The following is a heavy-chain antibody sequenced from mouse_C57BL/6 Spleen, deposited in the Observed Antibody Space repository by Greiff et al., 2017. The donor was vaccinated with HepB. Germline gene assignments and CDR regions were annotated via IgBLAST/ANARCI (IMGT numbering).Heavy chain of an antibody. CDR3: ARDYNAMDY. D-gene: IGHD2-12*01. J-gene: IGHJ4*01. CDR2: ISSGGSYT. V-gene: IGHV5-6*01. Sequence: EVQGVESGGDLVKPGGSLKLSCAASGFTFSSYGMSWVRQTPDKRLEWVATISSGGSYTYYPDSVKGRFTISRDNAKNTLYLQMSSLKSEDTAMYYCARDYNAMDYWGQGTSVTVSS. CDR1: GFTFSSYG.